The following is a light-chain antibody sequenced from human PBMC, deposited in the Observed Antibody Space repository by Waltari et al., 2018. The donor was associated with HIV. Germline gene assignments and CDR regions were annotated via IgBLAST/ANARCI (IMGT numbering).Light chain of an antibody. CDR2: GAS. CDR3: QQYNIWPPWT. V-gene: IGKV3-15*01. CDR1: QSVSSN. Sequence: DIVMTQSPANLSVSPGERVTLSCRASQSVSSNLGWYQQKPGQPPRLLFYGASTRANGIPGRFSASGSGTEFTLTISSLQSEDFAVYYCQQYNIWPPWTFGQGTKVEIK. J-gene: IGKJ1*01.